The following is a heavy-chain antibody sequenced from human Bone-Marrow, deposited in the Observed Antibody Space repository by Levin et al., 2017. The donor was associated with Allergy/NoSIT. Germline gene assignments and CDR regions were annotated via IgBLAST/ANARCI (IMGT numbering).Heavy chain of an antibody. D-gene: IGHD4-23*01. CDR1: GFAFRSYE. CDR3: ARLETLYYYFMDV. J-gene: IGHJ6*03. CDR2: ISTSGSSI. Sequence: PGGSLRLSCSASGFAFRSYEMNWVRQAPGKGLEWISYISTSGSSIYYADSVKGRFTVSRDNSKNSLFLQMNGLRAEDTAVYYCARLETLYYYFMDVWGQGTTVTVSS. V-gene: IGHV3-48*03.